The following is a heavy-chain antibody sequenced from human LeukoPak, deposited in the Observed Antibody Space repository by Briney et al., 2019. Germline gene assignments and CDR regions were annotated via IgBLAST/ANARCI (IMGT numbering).Heavy chain of an antibody. CDR2: IYYSGST. Sequence: SETLSLTCTVSGGSISSYYWSWIRQSPGKGLEWIGFIYYSGSTTYNPSLKSRVTISVDTSKNQFSLKLSSVTAADTAVYHCARDKKGTSCYDYWGQGTLVTVSS. CDR3: ARDKKGTSCYDY. CDR1: GGSISSYY. J-gene: IGHJ4*02. V-gene: IGHV4-59*01. D-gene: IGHD2-2*01.